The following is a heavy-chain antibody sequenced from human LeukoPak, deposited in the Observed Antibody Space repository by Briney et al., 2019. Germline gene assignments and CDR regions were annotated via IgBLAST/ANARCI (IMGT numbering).Heavy chain of an antibody. CDR1: GYTLTELS. CDR3: ATMEHFSSGPDY. D-gene: IGHD3-22*01. V-gene: IGHV1-24*01. J-gene: IGHJ4*02. Sequence: GASVKVSCKVSGYTLTELSMHWVRQAPGKGLEWMGGFDPEDGETIYAQKFQGRVTMTEDTSIDTAYMELSSLRSEDTAVYYCATMEHFSSGPDYWGQGTLVTVSS. CDR2: FDPEDGET.